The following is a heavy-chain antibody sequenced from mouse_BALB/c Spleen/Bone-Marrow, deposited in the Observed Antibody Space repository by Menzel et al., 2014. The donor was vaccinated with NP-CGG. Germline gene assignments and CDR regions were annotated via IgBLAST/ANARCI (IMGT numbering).Heavy chain of an antibody. CDR2: INPSTGYT. CDR1: GYNFISYW. V-gene: IGHV1-7*01. Sequence: QVQLKESGAELAKPGASVKMSCKASGYNFISYWMHWVKQRPGQGLEWIGYINPSTGYTEYNQKFKDKATLTADKSSSKVYMQLSSLTSEDSAVYYCARNYDYDGGYYAMDYWGQGTSVTVSS. J-gene: IGHJ4*01. D-gene: IGHD2-4*01. CDR3: ARNYDYDGGYYAMDY.